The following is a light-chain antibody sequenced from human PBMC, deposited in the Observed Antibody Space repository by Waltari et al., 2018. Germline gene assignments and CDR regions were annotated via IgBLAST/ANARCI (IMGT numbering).Light chain of an antibody. J-gene: IGLJ1*01. V-gene: IGLV2-14*03. Sequence: QSALTQPASVSGSPGQSITISCTGTSSDVGAYKYVSWYQQHPGKVPKLIVFDVSNRPAGVPDRFSGSKAGKTASLTISGLQAEDEAYYYCNSYTRSNTYVFGTGTRVTVL. CDR3: NSYTRSNTYV. CDR2: DVS. CDR1: SSDVGAYKY.